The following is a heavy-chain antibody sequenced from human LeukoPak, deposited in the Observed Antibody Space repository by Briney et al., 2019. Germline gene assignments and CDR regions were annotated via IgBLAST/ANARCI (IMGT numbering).Heavy chain of an antibody. CDR2: ISGSGGST. Sequence: PGGSLRLSCAASGFTFSSYAMSWVRQAPGKGLEWVSAISGSGGSTYYADSVKGRFTISRDNYKNTLYLQMNSLRAEDTAVYYCAKAREYCSSTSCYPTFDYWGQGTLVTVSS. J-gene: IGHJ4*02. CDR3: AKAREYCSSTSCYPTFDY. CDR1: GFTFSSYA. D-gene: IGHD2-2*01. V-gene: IGHV3-23*01.